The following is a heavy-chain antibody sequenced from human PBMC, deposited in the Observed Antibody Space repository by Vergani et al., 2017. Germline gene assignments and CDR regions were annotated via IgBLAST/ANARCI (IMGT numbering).Heavy chain of an antibody. J-gene: IGHJ4*02. CDR3: ARQKGYSSSSFYY. V-gene: IGHV3-7*01. CDR2: IIQDGSEK. CDR1: GFRFSNYW. D-gene: IGHD6-6*01. Sequence: EVQLVESGGDLVQPGGSLRLSCAASGFRFSNYWMSWVRQAPGKGLEWVANIIQDGSEKHYVDSVKGRFTISRDNAKNTLYMQMNSLSAEDTAVYYCARQKGYSSSSFYYWGQGTLVTVSS.